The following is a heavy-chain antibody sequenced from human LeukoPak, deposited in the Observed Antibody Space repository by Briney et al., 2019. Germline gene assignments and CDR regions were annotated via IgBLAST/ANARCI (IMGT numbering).Heavy chain of an antibody. D-gene: IGHD2-2*01. CDR2: IWYDGSNK. Sequence: GGSLRLSCAASGFTFSSYGMHWVRQAPGKGLEWVAVIWYDGSNKYYADSVKGRFTISRDNSKNTLYLQMNSLRAEDTAVYYCARQKGGYQLPNWFDPWGQGTLVTVSS. CDR1: GFTFSSYG. V-gene: IGHV3-33*01. CDR3: ARQKGGYQLPNWFDP. J-gene: IGHJ5*02.